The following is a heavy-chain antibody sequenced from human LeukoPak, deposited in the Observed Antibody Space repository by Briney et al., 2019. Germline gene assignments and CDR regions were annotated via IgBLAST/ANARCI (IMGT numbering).Heavy chain of an antibody. CDR1: GFTFSSYA. V-gene: IGHV3-30-3*01. Sequence: PGGSLRLSCAASGFTFSSYAMHWVRQAPGKGLEWVAVISYDGSNKYYADSVKGRFTISRDNSKNTLYLQMNSLRAEDTAVYYCARVDMIVVVGAFDIWGQGTMVTVSS. D-gene: IGHD3-22*01. CDR3: ARVDMIVVVGAFDI. J-gene: IGHJ3*02. CDR2: ISYDGSNK.